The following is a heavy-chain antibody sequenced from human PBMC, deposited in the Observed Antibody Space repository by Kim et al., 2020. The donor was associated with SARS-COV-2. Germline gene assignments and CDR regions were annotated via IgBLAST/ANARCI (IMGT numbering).Heavy chain of an antibody. CDR2: INTNTGNP. J-gene: IGHJ5*02. Sequence: ASVKVSCKASGYTFTSYAMNWVRQAPGQGLEWMGWINTNTGNPTYAQGFTGRFVFSLDTSVSTAYLQINSLKAEDTAVYYCAREKYSYGLNWFDPWGQGTLDTVSS. CDR1: GYTFTSYA. CDR3: AREKYSYGLNWFDP. D-gene: IGHD5-18*01. V-gene: IGHV7-4-1*02.